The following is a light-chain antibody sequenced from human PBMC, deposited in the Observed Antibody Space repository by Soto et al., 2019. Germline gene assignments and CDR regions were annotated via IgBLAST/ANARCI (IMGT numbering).Light chain of an antibody. CDR1: YSTIGTNT. J-gene: IGLJ3*02. CDR2: NEN. V-gene: IGLV1-44*01. Sequence: QSVLTQPPSASGTPGQGVTTSFSGSYSTIGTNTVNWYQQLPGAAPKLLIYNENQRPSGVPDRFSGSKPGTSASLAIGGLQSEDEADYYCAAWDGSLNVVLFGGGTKLTVL. CDR3: AAWDGSLNVVL.